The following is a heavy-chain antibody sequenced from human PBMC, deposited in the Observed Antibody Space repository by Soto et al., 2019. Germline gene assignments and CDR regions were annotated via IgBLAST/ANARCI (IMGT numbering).Heavy chain of an antibody. CDR2: ISYDGSNK. D-gene: IGHD7-27*01. CDR3: AKDLLGPTGDNAFDI. Sequence: GESLKISCAASGFTFSSYGMHWVRQAPGKGLEWVAVISYDGSNKYYADSVKGRFTISRDNSKNTLYLQMNSLRAEDTTVYYCAKDLLGPTGDNAFDIWGQGTMVTVSS. CDR1: GFTFSSYG. V-gene: IGHV3-30*18. J-gene: IGHJ3*02.